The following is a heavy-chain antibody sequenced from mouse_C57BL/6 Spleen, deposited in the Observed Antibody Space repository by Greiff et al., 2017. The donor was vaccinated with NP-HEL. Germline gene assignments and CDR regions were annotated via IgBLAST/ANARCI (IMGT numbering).Heavy chain of an antibody. CDR3: ARETGTWFAY. J-gene: IGHJ3*01. Sequence: VKLVESGPELVKPGASVKISCKASGYAFSSSWMNWVQQRPGKGLEWIGRIYPGDGDTNYNGKFKGKATLTADKSSSTAYMQLSSLTSEDSAVYFCARETGTWFAYWGQGTLVTVSA. D-gene: IGHD4-1*01. CDR2: IYPGDGDT. CDR1: GYAFSSSW. V-gene: IGHV1-82*01.